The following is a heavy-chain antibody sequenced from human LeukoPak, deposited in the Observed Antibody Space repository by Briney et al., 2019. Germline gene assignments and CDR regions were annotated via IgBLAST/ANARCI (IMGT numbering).Heavy chain of an antibody. Sequence: SGTLSLTCTVSARSIISYYWSCIRQPAGKGLEWIGRIYTSGSTNYNPSLKSRVTMSVDTSKNQFSLRLSSVTAADTAVYYCARSFISVAGTFDSWGQGTLVTVSS. CDR2: IYTSGST. D-gene: IGHD6-19*01. V-gene: IGHV4-4*07. CDR3: ARSFISVAGTFDS. CDR1: ARSIISYY. J-gene: IGHJ4*02.